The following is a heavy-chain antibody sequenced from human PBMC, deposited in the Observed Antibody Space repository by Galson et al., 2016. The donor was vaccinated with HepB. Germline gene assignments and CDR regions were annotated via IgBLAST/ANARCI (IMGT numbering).Heavy chain of an antibody. CDR3: TTESTRHNYGLHASFDI. V-gene: IGHV3-15*01. CDR2: IYSKNDGGTT. CDR1: GFTFSNAW. D-gene: IGHD5-18*01. Sequence: SLRLSCAASGFTFSNAWMSWVRQAPGRGLEWVGRIYSKNDGGTTDYAAPVKGRFTISRDDSKKTLYLQMNNLKTEDTAVYYCTTESTRHNYGLHASFDIWGQGTMVTVSS. J-gene: IGHJ3*02.